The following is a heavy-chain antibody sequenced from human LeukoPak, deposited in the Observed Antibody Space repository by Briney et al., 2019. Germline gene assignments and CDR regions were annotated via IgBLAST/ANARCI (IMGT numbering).Heavy chain of an antibody. V-gene: IGHV4-59*08. CDR2: TYFSGST. J-gene: IGHJ4*02. CDR1: GGSISSYY. D-gene: IGHD3-22*01. Sequence: SETLSLTCTVSGGSISSYYWSWIRQPPGKGLGGMGYTYFSGSTNYNPSLKSRVTISVDTSKNQFSLKLSSVTAADTAVYYCASAREYYYDSSGYYYEDYWGQGTLVTVSS. CDR3: ASAREYYYDSSGYYYEDY.